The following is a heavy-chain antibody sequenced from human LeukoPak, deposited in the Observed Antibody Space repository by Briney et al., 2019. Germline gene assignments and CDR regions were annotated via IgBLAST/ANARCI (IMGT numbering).Heavy chain of an antibody. Sequence: PGGSLRLSCAASGIIFSNYWMHWVRQAPGKGLVWVSRISPDGSSTSYGDSVKGRFTISRDNAKNTVYLQMNSLRAEDTAVYYCIRSRSGSYGYFDYWGQGTLVTVSS. D-gene: IGHD3-10*01. CDR2: ISPDGSST. V-gene: IGHV3-74*01. CDR1: GIIFSNYW. CDR3: IRSRSGSYGYFDY. J-gene: IGHJ4*02.